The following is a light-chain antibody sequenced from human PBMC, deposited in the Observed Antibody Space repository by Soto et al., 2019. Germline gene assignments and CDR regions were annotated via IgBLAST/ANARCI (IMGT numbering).Light chain of an antibody. Sequence: QSALTQPRSVSGSPGQSVTISCTGTSSDVGGDKYVSWYQQHPGKAPKLMIYDVSKRPSGVPDRFSGSKSGNTASLTISGLQAEDEADYYCCSYAGSYIFVVFGGGTKLTVL. CDR2: DVS. CDR1: SSDVGGDKY. CDR3: CSYAGSYIFVV. V-gene: IGLV2-11*01. J-gene: IGLJ2*01.